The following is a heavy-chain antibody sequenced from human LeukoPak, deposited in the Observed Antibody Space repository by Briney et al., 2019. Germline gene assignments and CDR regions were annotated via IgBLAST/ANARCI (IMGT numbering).Heavy chain of an antibody. V-gene: IGHV4-59*12. CDR1: GGSISSYY. CDR2: IYYSGST. J-gene: IGHJ4*02. CDR3: AREGQYQPFLDY. D-gene: IGHD2-2*01. Sequence: PSETLSLTCTVSGGSISSYYWSWIRQPPGKGLEWIGYIYYSGSTNYNPSLKSRVTISVDTSKNQFSLKLSSVTAADTAVYYCAREGQYQPFLDYWGQGTLVTVSS.